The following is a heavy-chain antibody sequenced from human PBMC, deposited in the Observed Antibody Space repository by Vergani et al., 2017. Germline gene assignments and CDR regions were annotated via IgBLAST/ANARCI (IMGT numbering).Heavy chain of an antibody. V-gene: IGHV4-30-2*01. CDR3: ARVKGIAAAGSVYYYYYMDV. D-gene: IGHD6-13*01. CDR1: GGSISSGGYS. J-gene: IGHJ6*03. CDR2: IYHSGST. Sequence: QLQESGPGLVKASQTLSLTCAVSGGSISSGGYSWSWIRQPPGKGLEWIGYIYHSGSTYYKPSLKSRITISVDRSKNQFSLNLSSVTAADTAVYYCARVKGIAAAGSVYYYYYMDVWGKGTTVTVSS.